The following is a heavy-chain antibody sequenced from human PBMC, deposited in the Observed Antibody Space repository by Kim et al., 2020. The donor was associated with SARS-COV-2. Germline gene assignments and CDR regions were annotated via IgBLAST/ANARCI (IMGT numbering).Heavy chain of an antibody. CDR1: GYTFTSYY. CDR3: ARDHLAYGSGSYYGMDV. CDR2: INPSGGST. D-gene: IGHD3-10*01. Sequence: ASVKVSCKASGYTFTSYYMHWVRQAPGQGLEWMGIINPSGGSTSYAQKFQGRVTMTRDTSTSTVYMELSSLRSEDTAVYYCARDHLAYGSGSYYGMDVWGQGTTVTVSS. J-gene: IGHJ6*02. V-gene: IGHV1-46*01.